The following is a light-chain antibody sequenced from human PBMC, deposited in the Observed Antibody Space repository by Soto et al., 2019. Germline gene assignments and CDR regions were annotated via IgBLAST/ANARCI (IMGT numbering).Light chain of an antibody. CDR2: AAS. CDR3: QQQGT. V-gene: IGKV3-20*01. J-gene: IGKJ2*01. CDR1: QSLSSSY. Sequence: DIVLTQFPGTLSLSPGERATLSCRPSQSLSSSYLVWYQQKPGQAPRLLIYAASRRATGIPDRFSGSGSATEYTLTISRLEPEDSAVYYCQQQGTFCQGTKLEIK.